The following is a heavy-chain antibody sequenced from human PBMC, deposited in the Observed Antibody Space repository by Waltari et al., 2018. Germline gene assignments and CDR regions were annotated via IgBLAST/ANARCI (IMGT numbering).Heavy chain of an antibody. J-gene: IGHJ1*01. D-gene: IGHD1-26*01. CDR3: ARLYSGSYFAPEYFQY. CDR2: IYHSGST. CDR1: GYSISSGYY. Sequence: QVQLQESGPGLVKPSETLSLTCAVSGYSISSGYYWGWIRQPPGKGLEWIGSIYHSGSTYYTPSLKSRVTVSVDTSKNQFSLKLSSLTAADTAVYYCARLYSGSYFAPEYFQYWGQGTLVTVSS. V-gene: IGHV4-38-2*01.